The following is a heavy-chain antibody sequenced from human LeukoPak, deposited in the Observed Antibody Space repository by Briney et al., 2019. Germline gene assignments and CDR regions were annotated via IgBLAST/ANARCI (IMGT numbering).Heavy chain of an antibody. J-gene: IGHJ4*02. Sequence: QPGGSLRLSCAASGFTLSSYWMSWVRQAPGKGLEWVANIKQDGSEKYYVDSVKGRFTISRDNAKNSLYLQMNSLRAEDTAVYYCARGAWTAYYLDYWGQGTLVTVSS. V-gene: IGHV3-7*01. CDR2: IKQDGSEK. CDR1: GFTLSSYW. D-gene: IGHD3/OR15-3a*01. CDR3: ARGAWTAYYLDY.